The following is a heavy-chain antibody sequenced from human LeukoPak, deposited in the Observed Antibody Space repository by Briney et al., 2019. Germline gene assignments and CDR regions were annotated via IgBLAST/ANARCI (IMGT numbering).Heavy chain of an antibody. D-gene: IGHD7-27*01. V-gene: IGHV4-34*01. J-gene: IGHJ3*02. CDR2: IHESRRT. CDR3: ARSQSVWAAPSFDI. CDR1: TGSLSGYS. Sequence: SETLSLTCTVYTGSLSGYSWSWIRQSPGKGLEWIGEIHESRRTDYNPSLKSRVTISRDTSKNQFSLTLTSVTAADTAVYYCARSQSVWAAPSFDIWGQGTMVTVS.